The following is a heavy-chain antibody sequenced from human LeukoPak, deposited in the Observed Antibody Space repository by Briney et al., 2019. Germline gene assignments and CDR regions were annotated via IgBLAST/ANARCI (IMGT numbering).Heavy chain of an antibody. CDR2: INPNSGGT. CDR1: GYTXTGYY. CDR3: ARYLAYSSGWSYTDWFDP. V-gene: IGHV1-2*02. J-gene: IGHJ5*02. D-gene: IGHD6-19*01. Sequence: ASVKVSCKASGYTXTGYYMHGVRQAPGQGLEWMAWINPNSGGTNYAQKCQGRVTMTRDTSISTAYMELSRLRSDDTAVYYCARYLAYSSGWSYTDWFDPWGQGTLVTVSS.